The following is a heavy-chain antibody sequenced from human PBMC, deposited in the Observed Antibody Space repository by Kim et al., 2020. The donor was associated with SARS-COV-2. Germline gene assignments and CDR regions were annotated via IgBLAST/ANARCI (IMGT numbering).Heavy chain of an antibody. CDR2: IVVGSGNT. D-gene: IGHD3-22*01. J-gene: IGHJ4*02. CDR3: AAALDSSGYYPVDY. CDR1: GFTFTSSA. Sequence: SVKVSCKASGFTFTSSAVQWVRQARGQRLEWIGWIVVGSGNTNYAQKFQERVTITRDMSTSTAYMELSSLRSEDTAVYXCAAALDSSGYYPVDYWGQGTLXTVSS. V-gene: IGHV1-58*01.